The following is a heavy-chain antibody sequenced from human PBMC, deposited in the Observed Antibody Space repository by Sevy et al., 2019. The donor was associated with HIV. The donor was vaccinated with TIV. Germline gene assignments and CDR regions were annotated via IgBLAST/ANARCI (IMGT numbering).Heavy chain of an antibody. CDR2: IYYSGST. CDR1: GGSISSGGYY. CDR3: ARTYYYDSSGYSPLDY. J-gene: IGHJ4*02. D-gene: IGHD3-22*01. V-gene: IGHV4-31*03. Sequence: SETLSLTCTVSGGSISSGGYYWSWIRQHPGKGLEWIGYIYYSGSTYYNPSLKSRVTISVDASKNQFSLKLSSVTAADTAVYYCARTYYYDSSGYSPLDYWGQGTLVTVSS.